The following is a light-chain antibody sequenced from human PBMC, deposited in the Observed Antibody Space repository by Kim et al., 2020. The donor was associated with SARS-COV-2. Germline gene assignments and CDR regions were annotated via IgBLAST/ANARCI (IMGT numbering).Light chain of an antibody. CDR2: DAS. J-gene: IGKJ3*01. CDR3: QQYGRSPIT. CDR1: QSVSGSY. V-gene: IGKV3-20*01. Sequence: SPGEGATLSCRASQSVSGSYLAWYQQKPGQAPRLLIYDASSRATGIPDRFSGSGSGTDFTLTISRLEPEDFALYYCQQYGRSPITFGPGTKVDIK.